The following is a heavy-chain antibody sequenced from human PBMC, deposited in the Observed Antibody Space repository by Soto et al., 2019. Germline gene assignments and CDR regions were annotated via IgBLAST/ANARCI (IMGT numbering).Heavy chain of an antibody. D-gene: IGHD6-19*01. Sequence: PGGSLRLSCAASGFTFSSYAMSWVRQAPGKGLEWVSAISGSGGSTYYADSVKGRFTISRDNSKNTLYLQMNSLRAEDTAVYYCAKGLAVAGTLSYVYYYCMDVWGQETTVTV. V-gene: IGHV3-23*01. CDR2: ISGSGGST. CDR3: AKGLAVAGTLSYVYYYCMDV. J-gene: IGHJ6*02. CDR1: GFTFSSYA.